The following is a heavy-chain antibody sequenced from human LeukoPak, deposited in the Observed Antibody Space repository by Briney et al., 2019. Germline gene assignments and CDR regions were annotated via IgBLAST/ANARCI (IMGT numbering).Heavy chain of an antibody. CDR3: AKDLVGATGGD. J-gene: IGHJ4*02. CDR2: IKQDGSEK. D-gene: IGHD1-26*01. V-gene: IGHV3-7*03. CDR1: GFTFSSYW. Sequence: GGSLRLSCAASGFTFSSYWMSWVRQAPGKGLEWVANIKQDGSEKYYVDSVKGRFTISRENAKNSLYLQMNSLRAEDTAVYYCAKDLVGATGGDWGQGTLVTVSS.